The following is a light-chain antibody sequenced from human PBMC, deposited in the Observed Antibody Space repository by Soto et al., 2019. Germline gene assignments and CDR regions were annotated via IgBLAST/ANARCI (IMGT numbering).Light chain of an antibody. J-gene: IGKJ5*01. CDR2: GAS. CDR1: QGIDSRY. V-gene: IGKV3-20*01. Sequence: EIVLTQSPGTLSLSPGERATLSCRASQGIDSRYLAWYQQKPGQAPRLLIYGASSRATGIPXRFGGSASGAAFPFTISSLETEDVAVSFCQRSGSSPIFGRGAGVEIK. CDR3: QRSGSSPI.